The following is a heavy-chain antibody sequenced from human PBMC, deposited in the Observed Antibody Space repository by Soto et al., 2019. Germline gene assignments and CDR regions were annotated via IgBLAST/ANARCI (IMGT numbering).Heavy chain of an antibody. J-gene: IGHJ6*03. V-gene: IGHV3-30*18. CDR2: MSDDGSKK. CDR3: AKDLKTGRRMSLGGVAHCMDA. Sequence: QVQLVESGGGVVQPGRSLRLSCVGSGFSFSSYDMNWFRQAPGTGLEWVALMSDDGSKKHYGDSVRSQVTISRDNSKKSLDLQMEHRRPEDSAIYYCAKDLKTGRRMSLGGVAHCMDACGRGTTISVSS. CDR1: GFSFSSYD. D-gene: IGHD3-16*01.